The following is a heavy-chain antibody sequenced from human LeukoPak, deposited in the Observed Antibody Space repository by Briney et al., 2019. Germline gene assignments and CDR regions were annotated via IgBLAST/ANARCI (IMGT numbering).Heavy chain of an antibody. CDR1: GGTFSSYA. CDR2: INTNTGNP. V-gene: IGHV7-4-1*02. Sequence: ASVKVSCKASGGTFSSYAISWVRQAPGQGLEWMGWINTNTGNPTYAQGFTGRFVFSLDTSVSTAYLQISSLKAEDTAVYYCASVRWRSLGAFDIWGQGTMVTVSS. J-gene: IGHJ3*02. CDR3: ASVRWRSLGAFDI. D-gene: IGHD4-23*01.